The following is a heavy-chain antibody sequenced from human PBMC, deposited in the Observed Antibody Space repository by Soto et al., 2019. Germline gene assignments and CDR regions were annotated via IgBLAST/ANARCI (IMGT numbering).Heavy chain of an antibody. Sequence: EVQLVESGGGLVKPGGSLRLSCAASGFTFSSYSMNWVRQAPGKGLEWVSSISSSSSYIYYADSAKGRFTISRDNAKNSLYLQMNSLRAEDTAVYYCAREGAYCSSTSCYSDAFDIWGQGTMVTVSS. V-gene: IGHV3-21*01. J-gene: IGHJ3*02. CDR3: AREGAYCSSTSCYSDAFDI. CDR2: ISSSSSYI. D-gene: IGHD2-2*01. CDR1: GFTFSSYS.